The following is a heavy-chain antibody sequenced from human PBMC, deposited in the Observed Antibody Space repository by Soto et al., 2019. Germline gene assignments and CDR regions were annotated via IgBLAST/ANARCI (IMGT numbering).Heavy chain of an antibody. CDR1: GFTFSSNY. Sequence: GGSLRLSCAASGFTFSSNYMSWVRQAPGKGLEWVSYISSSSSTKFYADSVKGRFTISRDNARNSLYLQMNSLRSEDTAVYYCAREVSYWFDPWGQGTLVTVSS. J-gene: IGHJ5*02. CDR3: AREVSYWFDP. D-gene: IGHD2-8*01. CDR2: ISSSSSTK. V-gene: IGHV3-48*01.